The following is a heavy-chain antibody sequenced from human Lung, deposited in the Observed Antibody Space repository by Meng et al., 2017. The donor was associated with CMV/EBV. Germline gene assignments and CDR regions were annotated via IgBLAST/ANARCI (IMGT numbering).Heavy chain of an antibody. CDR3: AREGPTVTPFDY. CDR2: TYYRSKWYN. J-gene: IGHJ4*02. D-gene: IGHD4-17*01. CDR1: GDSVSSNSAA. V-gene: IGHV6-1*01. Sequence: SETLSLXCALSGDSVSSNSAAWNWIRQSPSRGLEWLGRTYYRSKWYNDYAVSVKSRITINPDTSKNQFSLQLNSVTPEDTAVYYCAREGPTVTPFDYWGQGTLVTVSS.